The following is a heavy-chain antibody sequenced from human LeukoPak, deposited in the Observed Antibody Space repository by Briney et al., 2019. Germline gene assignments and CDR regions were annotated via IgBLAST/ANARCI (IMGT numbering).Heavy chain of an antibody. Sequence: ASVKVSCKASGYTFTGYYLHWVRLAPGQGFEWMGWINPKTGDTQYSRNFQGRVSMTRDTSISTAYMELSRLRSDDTAFYYCARLPTWGQGTLVTVSS. V-gene: IGHV1-2*02. J-gene: IGHJ4*02. D-gene: IGHD1-26*01. CDR3: ARLPT. CDR1: GYTFTGYY. CDR2: INPKTGDT.